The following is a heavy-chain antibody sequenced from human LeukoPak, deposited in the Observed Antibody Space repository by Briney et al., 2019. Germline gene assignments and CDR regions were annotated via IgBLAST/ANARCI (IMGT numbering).Heavy chain of an antibody. CDR1: GGSISSGDYY. V-gene: IGHV4-30-4*01. D-gene: IGHD3-22*01. CDR3: ARPYYYDSRIDP. J-gene: IGHJ5*02. CDR2: MYYSGST. Sequence: SETLSLTCTVSGGSISSGDYYWSWIRQPPGKGLEWIAYMYYSGSTYYNPSLKSRVTMSADTSKNQLSLKLSSVTAADTAVYYCARPYYYDSRIDPWGQRILVTVSS.